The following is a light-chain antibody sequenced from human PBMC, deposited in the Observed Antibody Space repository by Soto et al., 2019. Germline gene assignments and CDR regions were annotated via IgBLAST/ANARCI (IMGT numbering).Light chain of an antibody. V-gene: IGLV1-40*01. CDR2: GNI. CDR1: SSNIRAGYE. Sequence: QSVRTQAASVSGAPGQRVTISCTGSSSNIRAGYEVHWYQQLPGTAPKLLIYGNIYRPSGVPDRFSGSKSGTSVSLAITGLQAEDEADYHCQSYDSSLSGVVFGGGTQLTVL. J-gene: IGLJ2*01. CDR3: QSYDSSLSGVV.